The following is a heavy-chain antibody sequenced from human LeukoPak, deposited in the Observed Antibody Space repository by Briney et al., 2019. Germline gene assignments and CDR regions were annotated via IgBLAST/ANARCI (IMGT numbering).Heavy chain of an antibody. D-gene: IGHD4-17*01. J-gene: IGHJ4*02. CDR1: GFTVSSNY. Sequence: PGGSLRLSCAASGFTVSSNYMSWVRQAPGKGLEWVSAISGSGGSTYYADSVKGRFTISRDNSKNTLYLQMNSLRAEDTAVYYCIGGGYGDFDYWGQGTLVTVSS. CDR3: IGGGYGDFDY. CDR2: ISGSGGST. V-gene: IGHV3-23*01.